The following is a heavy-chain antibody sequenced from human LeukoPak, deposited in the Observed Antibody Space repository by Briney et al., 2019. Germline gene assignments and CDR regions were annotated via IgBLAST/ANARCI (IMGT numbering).Heavy chain of an antibody. J-gene: IGHJ5*02. CDR1: GRSISSSSYY. Sequence: SEPVSLTCTVSGRSISSSSYYWAWIRQPPGKGLEWIGSIYYSGSTHYSPSLKSRITISVDTSKNHFSLKLSSVTAADTAVYYCAKNETQRGWFDPWGQGTLVTVSS. CDR3: AKNETQRGWFDP. D-gene: IGHD6-25*01. V-gene: IGHV4-39*02. CDR2: IYYSGST.